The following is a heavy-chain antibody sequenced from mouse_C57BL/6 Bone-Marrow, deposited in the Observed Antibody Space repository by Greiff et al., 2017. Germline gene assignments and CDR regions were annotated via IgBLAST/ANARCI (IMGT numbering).Heavy chain of an antibody. CDR1: GYTFTDYY. D-gene: IGHD1-1*01. J-gene: IGHJ1*03. CDR3: ARGDYGSSYWYFDV. Sequence: QVQLQQSGAALVRPGASVKLSCKASGYTFTDYYINWVKQRPGQGLEWIARIYPGSGNTYYNEKFKGKATLTAETSSSTAYMQLSSLTSEDSAVYFCARGDYGSSYWYFDVWGTGTTVTVSS. V-gene: IGHV1-76*01. CDR2: IYPGSGNT.